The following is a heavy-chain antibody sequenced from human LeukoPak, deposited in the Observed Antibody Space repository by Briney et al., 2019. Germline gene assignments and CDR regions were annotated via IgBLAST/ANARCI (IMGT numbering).Heavy chain of an antibody. D-gene: IGHD1-26*01. V-gene: IGHV3-21*01. Sequence: GGSLITSCAASGFTFSYYRMNWVRQAPGKGLEWVSSISSSSSYIYYADSVKGRFTISRDNAKNSLYLQMNSMRAEDTAVYYGAKPLGLVLHGHWGQKPLVTVSS. CDR2: ISSSSSYI. J-gene: IGHJ4*02. CDR1: GFTFSYYR. CDR3: AKPLGLVLHGH.